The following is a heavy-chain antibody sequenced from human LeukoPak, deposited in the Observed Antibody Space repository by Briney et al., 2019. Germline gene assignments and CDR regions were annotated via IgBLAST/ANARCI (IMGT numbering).Heavy chain of an antibody. D-gene: IGHD3-22*01. Sequence: SETLSLTCAVYGGSFSGYYWSWIRQPPGKGLEWIGEINHSGSTNYNPSLKSRVTISVDTSKNQFSLKLSSVTAADTAVYYRARGRRYYYDSSGYYVYWDQGTLVTVSS. CDR1: GGSFSGYY. V-gene: IGHV4-34*01. CDR3: ARGRRYYYDSSGYYVY. CDR2: INHSGST. J-gene: IGHJ4*02.